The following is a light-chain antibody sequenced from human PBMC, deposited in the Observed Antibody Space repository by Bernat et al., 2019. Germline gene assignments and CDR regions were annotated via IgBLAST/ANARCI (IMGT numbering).Light chain of an antibody. J-gene: IGLJ2*01. CDR2: GSS. Sequence: QSVLTQPPAVSGAPGQRVTISCTGSRSNIGAGHDVHWYQQLPGKAPKLLIYGSSNRPSEVPPRCSASKSGTSASLAITGLQAEDEADYYCQSYDSGMSGSVFGGGTKLTVL. CDR1: RSNIGAGHD. CDR3: QSYDSGMSGSV. V-gene: IGLV1-40*01.